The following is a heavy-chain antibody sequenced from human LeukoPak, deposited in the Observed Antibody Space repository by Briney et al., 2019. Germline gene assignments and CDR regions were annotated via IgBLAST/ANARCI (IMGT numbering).Heavy chain of an antibody. Sequence: SETLSLTCTVSGGSISSYYWSWIRQPPGKGLEWIGYIYYSGSTNYNPSLKSRVTISVDTSKNQFSLKLSSVTAADTAVYYCARGPLYSSGWYTGENWFDPWGQGTLVTVSS. CDR2: IYYSGST. CDR1: GGSISSYY. J-gene: IGHJ5*02. D-gene: IGHD6-19*01. V-gene: IGHV4-59*12. CDR3: ARGPLYSSGWYTGENWFDP.